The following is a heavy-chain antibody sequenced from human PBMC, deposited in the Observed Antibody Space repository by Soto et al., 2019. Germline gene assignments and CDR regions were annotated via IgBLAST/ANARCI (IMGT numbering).Heavy chain of an antibody. J-gene: IGHJ6*03. Sequence: SETLSLTCAVYGGSFSGYYWSWIRQPPGKGLEWIGEINHSGSTNYNPSLKSRVTISVDTSKNQFSLKLSSVTAADTAVYYCARSGGSSSSSSGYYYYYMDVWGKGTTVTVSS. D-gene: IGHD6-6*01. CDR1: GGSFSGYY. CDR2: INHSGST. V-gene: IGHV4-34*01. CDR3: ARSGGSSSSSSGYYYYYMDV.